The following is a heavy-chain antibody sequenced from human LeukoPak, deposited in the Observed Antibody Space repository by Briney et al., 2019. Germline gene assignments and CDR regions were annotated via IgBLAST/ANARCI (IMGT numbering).Heavy chain of an antibody. D-gene: IGHD6-19*01. CDR3: AKETEQWLEY. J-gene: IGHJ4*02. Sequence: QAGGSLRLSCAASGFTFDDYAMHWVRQAPGKGLEWVSGISWNSGSIGYADSVKGRFTISRDNAKNTLYLQMNSLRAVDTAVYYCAKETEQWLEYWGQGTLVTVSS. V-gene: IGHV3-9*01. CDR2: ISWNSGSI. CDR1: GFTFDDYA.